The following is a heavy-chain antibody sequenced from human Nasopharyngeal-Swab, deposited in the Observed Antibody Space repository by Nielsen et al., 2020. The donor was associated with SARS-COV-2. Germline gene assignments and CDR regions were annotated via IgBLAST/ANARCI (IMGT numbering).Heavy chain of an antibody. J-gene: IGHJ6*03. CDR1: GASFSGYS. CDR3: ARVNNGGGMVPASYSFFMDV. Sequence: SETLSLTCGLNGASFSGYSWDWVRQPPGKGLERIADISRSGNTNYNPALKSRVIMSMATSKDEFSLKLTSVTAADTAIYFCARVNNGGGMVPASYSFFMDVWGRGTSVAVSS. CDR2: ISRSGNT. D-gene: IGHD3-3*02. V-gene: IGHV4-34*01.